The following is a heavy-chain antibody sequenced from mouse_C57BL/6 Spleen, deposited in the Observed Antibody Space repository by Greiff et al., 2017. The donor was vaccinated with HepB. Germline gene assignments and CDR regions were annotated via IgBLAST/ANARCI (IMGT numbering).Heavy chain of an antibody. CDR3: ARQGWLPYYFDY. J-gene: IGHJ2*01. D-gene: IGHD2-2*01. V-gene: IGHV5-6*01. CDR1: GFTFSSYG. CDR2: ISSGGSYT. Sequence: EVKLVESGGDLVKPGGSLKLSCAASGFTFSSYGMSWVRQTPDKRLEWVATISSGGSYTYYPDSVKGRFTISRDNAKNTLYLQMSSLKSEDTAMYYCARQGWLPYYFDYWGQGTTLTVSS.